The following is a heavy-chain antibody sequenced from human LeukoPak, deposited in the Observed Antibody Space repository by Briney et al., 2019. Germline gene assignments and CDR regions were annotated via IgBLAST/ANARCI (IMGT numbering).Heavy chain of an antibody. D-gene: IGHD3-22*01. CDR1: GYTFTGYY. CDR3: ARGSVDSSGYYYFDY. V-gene: IGHV1-18*04. CDR2: ISAYNGNT. J-gene: IGHJ4*02. Sequence: GASVKVSCKASGYTFTGYYMHWVRQAPGQGLEWMGWISAYNGNTNYAQKLQGRVTMTTDTSTSTAYMELSRLRSDDTAVYYCARGSVDSSGYYYFDYWGQGTLVTVSS.